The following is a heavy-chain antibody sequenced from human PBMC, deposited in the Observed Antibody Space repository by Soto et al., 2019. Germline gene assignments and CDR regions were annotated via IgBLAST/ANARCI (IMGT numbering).Heavy chain of an antibody. J-gene: IGHJ4*02. CDR2: INRDGIGT. V-gene: IGHV3-74*02. D-gene: IGHD3-3*01. CDR3: GPLGNFGVVMGH. Sequence: EVQLLESGGDLVQPGGSLRLSCVASGITFSTYWMHWVRQAPGKGLVWVSRINRDGIGTTYAESVKGRFTISRDNTKNTLYLQMNSLRVEDTAVYYCGPLGNFGVVMGHWGQGTPVTVSS. CDR1: GITFSTYW.